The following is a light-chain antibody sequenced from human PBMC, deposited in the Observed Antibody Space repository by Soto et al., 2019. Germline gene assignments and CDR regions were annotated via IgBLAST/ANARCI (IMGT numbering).Light chain of an antibody. CDR1: QYINTR. CDR2: KAS. Sequence: TQSPATLSSFPGDRVTLSCRASQYINTRLAWYQQKPGKAPKLLIYKASSLESGVPSRFSGSGSGTEFTLTISSLQPDDFATYYCQQYNSYSYTFGQGTKLEIK. V-gene: IGKV1-5*03. CDR3: QQYNSYSYT. J-gene: IGKJ2*01.